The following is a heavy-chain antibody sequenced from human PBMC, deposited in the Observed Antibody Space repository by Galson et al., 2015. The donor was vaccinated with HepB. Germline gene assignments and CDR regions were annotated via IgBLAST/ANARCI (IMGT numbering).Heavy chain of an antibody. CDR2: ISGSGRST. D-gene: IGHD6-19*01. CDR3: AKDQAHIAVALT. J-gene: IGHJ5*02. CDR1: GFIFSSYA. V-gene: IGHV3-23*01. Sequence: SLRLSCAASGFIFSSYAMSWVRQAPGKGLEWVSGISGSGRSTYYADSVQGRFTISRDNSKNTLSLQMNSLRAEDTAIYYCAKDQAHIAVALTWGQGTLVTVSS.